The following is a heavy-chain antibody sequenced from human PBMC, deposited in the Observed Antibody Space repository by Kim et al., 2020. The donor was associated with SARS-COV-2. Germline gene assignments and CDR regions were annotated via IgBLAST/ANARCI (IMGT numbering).Heavy chain of an antibody. CDR1: GFTFSNSW. V-gene: IGHV3-74*01. D-gene: IGHD2-15*01. CDR2: INSDGSVT. CDR3: ARGGRVCSGGSCQAD. Sequence: GGSLRLSCAASGFTFSNSWMHWVRQAPGKGLVWVSRINSDGSVTNCADSVKGRFTISRDNARNTLYLQMSSLRVEDTAVYYCARGGRVCSGGSCQADWGQGTVVTISS. J-gene: IGHJ4*02.